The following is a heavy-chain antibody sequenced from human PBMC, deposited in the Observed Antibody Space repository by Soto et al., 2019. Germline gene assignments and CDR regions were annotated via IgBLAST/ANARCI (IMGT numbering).Heavy chain of an antibody. Sequence: GGSLRLSCAASGFPFSTYAMHWVRQAPGKGLEWVAVVSYDGRQKYHGDSVKGRFTISRDDSKNTLYLQMNSLKTEDTAVYYCTTGTLYDSSGYYYNSYWGQGTLVTVSS. D-gene: IGHD3-22*01. CDR3: TTGTLYDSSGYYYNSY. J-gene: IGHJ4*02. V-gene: IGHV3-33*01. CDR2: VSYDGRQK. CDR1: GFPFSTYA.